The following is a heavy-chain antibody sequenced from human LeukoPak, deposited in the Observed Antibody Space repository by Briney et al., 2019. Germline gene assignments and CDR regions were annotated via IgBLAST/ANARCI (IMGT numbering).Heavy chain of an antibody. CDR2: ISTYYGNT. V-gene: IGHV1-18*01. Sequence: ASVTVSCKTSGYTFTSFGVAWVRQAPGQGLEWMGWISTYYGNTNYAQKLQGRVSMTTDTSTSTAYMELKSLRSDDTAVYYCARYEPAGTPVGYWGQGTLVTVSS. CDR1: GYTFTSFG. J-gene: IGHJ4*02. D-gene: IGHD6-13*01. CDR3: ARYEPAGTPVGY.